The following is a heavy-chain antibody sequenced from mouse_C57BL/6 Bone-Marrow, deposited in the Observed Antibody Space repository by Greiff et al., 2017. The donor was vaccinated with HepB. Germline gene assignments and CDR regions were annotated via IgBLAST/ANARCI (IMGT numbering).Heavy chain of an antibody. D-gene: IGHD1-1*01. CDR1: GYTFTDHT. CDR3: ARTLYYGSQYYYAMDY. Sequence: VQLVESDAELVKPGASVKISCKVSGYTFTDHTIHWMKQRPEQGLEWIGYIYPRDGSTKYNEKFKGKATLTADKSSSTAYMQLNSLTSEDSAVYFCARTLYYGSQYYYAMDYWGQGTSVTVSS. V-gene: IGHV1-78*01. J-gene: IGHJ4*01. CDR2: IYPRDGST.